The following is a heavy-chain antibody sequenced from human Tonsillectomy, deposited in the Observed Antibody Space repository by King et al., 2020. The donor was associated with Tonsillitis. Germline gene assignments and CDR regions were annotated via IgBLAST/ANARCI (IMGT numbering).Heavy chain of an antibody. V-gene: IGHV3-21*01. CDR3: ARAPDYHYYDSSGYYSDY. D-gene: IGHD3-22*01. J-gene: IGHJ4*02. CDR1: GFSFRSDS. CDR2: ISSSRRYI. Sequence: QLVQSGGGLVKPGGSLRLSCAASGFSFRSDSMNWVRQAPGKGLEWVSSISSSRRYIYYADSVKGRFTISRDNAKNSLYLQMNSLRAEDTAVYYCARAPDYHYYDSSGYYSDYWGQGTLVTVSS.